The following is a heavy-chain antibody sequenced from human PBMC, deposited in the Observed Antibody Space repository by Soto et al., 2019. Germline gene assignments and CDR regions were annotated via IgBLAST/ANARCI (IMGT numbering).Heavy chain of an antibody. CDR1: GGTFSSYA. CDR2: IIPIFGTA. V-gene: IGHV1-69*13. J-gene: IGHJ4*02. CDR3: AKTSYSGYDFPGY. D-gene: IGHD5-12*01. Sequence: VKVSCKASGGTFSSYAISWVRQAPGQGLEWMGGIIPIFGTANYAQKFQGRVTITADESTSTAYMELSSLRSEDTAVYYCAKTSYSGYDFPGYWGQGTLVTVSS.